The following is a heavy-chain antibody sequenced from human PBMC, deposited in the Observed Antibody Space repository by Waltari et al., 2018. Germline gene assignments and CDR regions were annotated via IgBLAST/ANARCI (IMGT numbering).Heavy chain of an antibody. D-gene: IGHD3-10*01. J-gene: IGHJ4*02. V-gene: IGHV4-34*01. CDR2: INHSGST. Sequence: QVQLQQWGAGLLKPSETLSLTCAVYGGSFSGYYWSWIRQPPGKGLEWIGEINHSGSTNYKPSRKSRVTRSVDTSKNQFSLKLSSVTAADTAVYYCARGRDRGSGRNLGYWGQGTLVTVSS. CDR3: ARGRDRGSGRNLGY. CDR1: GGSFSGYY.